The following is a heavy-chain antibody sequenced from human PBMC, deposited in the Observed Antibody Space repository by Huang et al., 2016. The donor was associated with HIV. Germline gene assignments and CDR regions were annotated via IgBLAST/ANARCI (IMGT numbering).Heavy chain of an antibody. D-gene: IGHD3-16*01. CDR3: AREIMISFGGPFDS. Sequence: QVQLEQWGAGLLKPSETLSLTCAVYGGSFSGYFWNWIRRSPGKGLEWIGQINHAGVTDSNPSLKSRATISVDTSKNQFSLRLTSVTAADTAIYYCAREIMISFGGPFDSWGHGNLVTVSS. V-gene: IGHV4-34*02. CDR1: GGSFSGYF. CDR2: INHAGVT. J-gene: IGHJ5*01.